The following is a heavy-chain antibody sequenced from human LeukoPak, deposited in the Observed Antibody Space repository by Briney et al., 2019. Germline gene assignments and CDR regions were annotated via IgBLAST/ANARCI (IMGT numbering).Heavy chain of an antibody. CDR2: ITGSSDSI. D-gene: IGHD2-2*01. CDR1: VFTFSSYD. V-gene: IGHV3-21*01. CDR3: ARLVCSTIPCYGKFYFDS. Sequence: PGGSLRLSSAVSVFTFSSYDMEWVRQARGKGLEWVSSITGSSDSIYYADSVKGRFTISRDNAKNSVYLQMNSLRAEDTAVYYCARLVCSTIPCYGKFYFDSWGQGTLVPVSS. J-gene: IGHJ4*02.